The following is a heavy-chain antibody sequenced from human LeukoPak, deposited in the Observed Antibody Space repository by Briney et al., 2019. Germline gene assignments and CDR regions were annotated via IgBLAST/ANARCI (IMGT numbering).Heavy chain of an antibody. CDR1: GFTFSSYW. J-gene: IGHJ4*02. D-gene: IGHD6-19*01. Sequence: GGSLRLSCAASGFTFSSYWMSWVRQAPGKGLEWVANIKQDGSEKYYVDSVKGRFTISRDNAKNSLYLQMNSLRAEDTAVYYCARSAYSSGWPTDLDYWGQGTLVTVSS. CDR2: IKQDGSEK. V-gene: IGHV3-7*01. CDR3: ARSAYSSGWPTDLDY.